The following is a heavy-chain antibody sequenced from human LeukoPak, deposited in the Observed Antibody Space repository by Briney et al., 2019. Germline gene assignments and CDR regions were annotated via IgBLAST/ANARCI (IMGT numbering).Heavy chain of an antibody. Sequence: PSHTLSLTCTVSGGSLSSCDYYWGWIRQPPGKGLEWVGYIYYSGSTYYNPSRKSRVTISVDTSKNQFSLKLSSVTAADTAVYYCAREGYGDYQPEDAFDIWGQGTMVTVSS. CDR3: AREGYGDYQPEDAFDI. D-gene: IGHD4-17*01. J-gene: IGHJ3*02. V-gene: IGHV4-30-4*01. CDR2: IYYSGST. CDR1: GGSLSSCDYY.